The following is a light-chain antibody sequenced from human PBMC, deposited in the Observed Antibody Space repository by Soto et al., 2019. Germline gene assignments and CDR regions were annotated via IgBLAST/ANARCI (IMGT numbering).Light chain of an antibody. CDR2: GAS. Sequence: EIALTQSPGTLSLSPWERATLSCRASQSVSSSYLAWYQQKPGQAPRLLIYGASSSATGIPDRFSGSGSGTDFTLTISRLATEDFAVYYSQQYGSSPLFTFGPRTKVDIK. J-gene: IGKJ3*01. V-gene: IGKV3-20*01. CDR1: QSVSSSY. CDR3: QQYGSSPLFT.